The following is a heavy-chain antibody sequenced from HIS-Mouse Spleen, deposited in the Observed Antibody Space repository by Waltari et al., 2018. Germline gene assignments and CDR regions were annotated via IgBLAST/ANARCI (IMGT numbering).Heavy chain of an antibody. CDR1: GGSISSSSYY. Sequence: QLQLQESGPGLVKPSETLSLTCTVSGGSISSSSYYWGWIRRPPGKGLEWIGSIYYSGRTYYNPSLKCRVTISVDTSKNQFSLKLSSVTAADTAVYYCAREIPYSSSWYDWYFDLWGRGTLVTVSS. J-gene: IGHJ2*01. D-gene: IGHD6-13*01. CDR2: IYYSGRT. CDR3: AREIPYSSSWYDWYFDL. V-gene: IGHV4-39*07.